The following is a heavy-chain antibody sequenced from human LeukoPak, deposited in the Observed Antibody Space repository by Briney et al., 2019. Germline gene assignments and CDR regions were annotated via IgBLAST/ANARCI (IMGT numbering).Heavy chain of an antibody. D-gene: IGHD3-10*01. J-gene: IGHJ6*03. Sequence: GGSLRLSCAASGFTFSSYGMHWVRQAPGKGLEWVAFIRYDGSNKYYADSVKGRFTISRDNSKNTLYLQMNSLRAEDTAVYYCAEIAYGSGSPSRYMDVWGKGTTVTVSS. CDR1: GFTFSSYG. V-gene: IGHV3-30*02. CDR3: AEIAYGSGSPSRYMDV. CDR2: IRYDGSNK.